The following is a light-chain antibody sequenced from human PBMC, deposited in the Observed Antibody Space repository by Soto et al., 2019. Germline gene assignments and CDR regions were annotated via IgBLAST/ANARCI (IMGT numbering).Light chain of an antibody. CDR2: SDN. CDR3: AAWDDSLNGSNWV. V-gene: IGLV1-44*01. Sequence: QSVLTQPPSASGTPGQRVTISCSGSSSNIGSNTVNWYQQLPGTAPKLLIYSDNQRPSGVPDRFSGSKSGTSASLAFSGLQSEDEADYYCAAWDDSLNGSNWVFGGGTKLTVL. CDR1: SSNIGSNT. J-gene: IGLJ3*02.